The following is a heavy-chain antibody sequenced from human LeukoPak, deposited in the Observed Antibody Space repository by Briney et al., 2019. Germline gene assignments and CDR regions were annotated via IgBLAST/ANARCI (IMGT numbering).Heavy chain of an antibody. V-gene: IGHV3-30*02. J-gene: IGHJ4*02. CDR2: IRNDGNNK. Sequence: GGSLRLSCAASGFSFSTYGIHWVRQAPGKGLEWVAFIRNDGNNKYDADSVKGRFTISRDNSKNTLYLQMNSLRAEDTAVYYCARDNNANGDLEYLDYWGQGTLVTVSS. CDR3: ARDNNANGDLEYLDY. CDR1: GFSFSTYG. D-gene: IGHD4-17*01.